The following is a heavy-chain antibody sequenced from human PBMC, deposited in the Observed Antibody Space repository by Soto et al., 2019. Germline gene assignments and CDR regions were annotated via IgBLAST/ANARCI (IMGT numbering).Heavy chain of an antibody. V-gene: IGHV1-3*01. Sequence: ASVKVYCKASGYTFPTYSMHWVRQAPGQSLEWMGWISAANGNTKYSQKFQGRVTITRDTSANTAYMELSRLRSEDTAVYYCARDGKYCANSVCFINWFDPWGQGTLVTVSS. J-gene: IGHJ5*02. CDR2: ISAANGNT. CDR1: GYTFPTYS. D-gene: IGHD2-8*01. CDR3: ARDGKYCANSVCFINWFDP.